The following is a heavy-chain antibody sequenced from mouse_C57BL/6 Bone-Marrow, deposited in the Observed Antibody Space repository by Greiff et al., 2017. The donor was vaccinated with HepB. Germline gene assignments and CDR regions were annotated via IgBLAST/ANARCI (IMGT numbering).Heavy chain of an antibody. J-gene: IGHJ3*01. CDR3: ATPNWDGAWFAY. D-gene: IGHD4-1*01. Sequence: VQLQQPGAELVKPGASVKLSCTASGYTFTSYWMHWVKQRPGQGLEWIGMIHPNSGSTNYNEKFKSKATLTVDKSSSTAYMQLSSLTSEDSAVYYCATPNWDGAWFAYWGQGTLVTVSA. CDR2: IHPNSGST. CDR1: GYTFTSYW. V-gene: IGHV1-64*01.